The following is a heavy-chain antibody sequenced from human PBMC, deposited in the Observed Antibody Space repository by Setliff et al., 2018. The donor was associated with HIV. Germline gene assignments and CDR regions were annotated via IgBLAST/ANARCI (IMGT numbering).Heavy chain of an antibody. CDR3: AQITVMGY. J-gene: IGHJ4*02. Sequence: SLRLSCVASGITFSSYWMGWVRQAPGKGLEWVANIKQDGSERSYVDSVKGRFTISRDNAKNSLYLQMNSLRAEDTAVYYCAQITVMGYWGQGTLVTVSS. V-gene: IGHV3-7*01. CDR2: IKQDGSER. D-gene: IGHD4-4*01. CDR1: GITFSSYW.